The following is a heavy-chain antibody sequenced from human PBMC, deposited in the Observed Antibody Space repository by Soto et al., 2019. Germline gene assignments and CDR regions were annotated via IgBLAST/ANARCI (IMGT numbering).Heavy chain of an antibody. V-gene: IGHV1-69*12. CDR1: GGTFSTSA. CDR2: IMPIFRTP. D-gene: IGHD5-12*01. Sequence: QVQLEQSGPEVKKPGSSVKVSCKASGGTFSTSAFSWVRQAPGQGLEWMGGIMPIFRTPAYAQKVQGRVTVTADESPSTAYMELSGLRSDDTAVYLCARDKDRLQLGGNYYYILDVWGQGTTVTVSS. CDR3: ARDKDRLQLGGNYYYILDV. J-gene: IGHJ6*02.